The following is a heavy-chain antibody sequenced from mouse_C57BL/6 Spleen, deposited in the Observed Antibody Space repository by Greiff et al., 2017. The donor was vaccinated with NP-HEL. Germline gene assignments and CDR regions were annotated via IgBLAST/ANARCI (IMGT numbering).Heavy chain of an antibody. J-gene: IGHJ2*01. D-gene: IGHD1-1*01. CDR3: ARSPFSSFDY. CDR2: IYPGDGDT. CDR1: GYAFSSSW. Sequence: QVQLKQSGPELVKPGASVKISCKASGYAFSSSWMNWVKQRPGKGLEWIGRIYPGDGDTNYNGKFKGKATLTADKSSSTAYMQLSSLTSEDSAVYFCARSPFSSFDYWGQGTTLTVSS. V-gene: IGHV1-82*01.